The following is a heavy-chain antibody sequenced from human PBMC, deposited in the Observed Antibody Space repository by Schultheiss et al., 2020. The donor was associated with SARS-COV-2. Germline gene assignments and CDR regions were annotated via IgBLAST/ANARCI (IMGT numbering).Heavy chain of an antibody. CDR2: INHSGST. Sequence: SETLSLTCAVYGGSFSGYYWSWIRQHPGKGLEWIGEINHSGSTNYNPSLKSRVTMSVDTSKNQFSLKLYSVTAADTAVYYCARGRVLTPGYYYGMDVWGQGTTVTVSS. V-gene: IGHV4-34*01. J-gene: IGHJ6*02. D-gene: IGHD4-23*01. CDR1: GGSFSGYY. CDR3: ARGRVLTPGYYYGMDV.